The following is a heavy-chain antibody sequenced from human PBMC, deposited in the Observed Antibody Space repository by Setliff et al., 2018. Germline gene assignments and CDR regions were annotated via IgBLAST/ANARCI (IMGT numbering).Heavy chain of an antibody. CDR2: ISTYNGKT. CDR3: ARDLDV. Sequence: AASVKVSCKASGYIFTSYGFSWVRQAPGQGLEWMGWISTYNGKTNYAQKFQGRVTMTTDTSTSTAYMELRSLRSDDTAVYYCARDLDVWGKGTTVTVSS. J-gene: IGHJ6*04. CDR1: GYIFTSYG. V-gene: IGHV1-18*01.